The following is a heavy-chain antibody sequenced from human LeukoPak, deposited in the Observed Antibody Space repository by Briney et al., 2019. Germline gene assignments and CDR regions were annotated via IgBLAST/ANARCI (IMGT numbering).Heavy chain of an antibody. V-gene: IGHV1-8*02. D-gene: IGHD6-19*01. CDR2: MSPNSGNT. CDR3: ARVPRTYSSGTGY. Sequence: ASVKVSCKASGYTFTGYYMHWVRQTPGQGLEWMGWMSPNSGNTGYVQKFQGRVTMTRNTSISTAYMELSSLRSEDTAVYYCARVPRTYSSGTGYWGQGTLVTVSS. CDR1: GYTFTGYY. J-gene: IGHJ4*02.